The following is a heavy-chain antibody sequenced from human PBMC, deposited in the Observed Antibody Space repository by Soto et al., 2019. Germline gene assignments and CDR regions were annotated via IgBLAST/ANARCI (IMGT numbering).Heavy chain of an antibody. CDR3: ARGAGYCSCGSCYDYYYYMDV. V-gene: IGHV1-2*04. J-gene: IGHJ6*03. Sequence: GASVKVSCKASGYTFTGYYMHWVRQAPGQGLEWMGWINPNSGGTNYARKFQGWVTMTRDTSISTAYMELSRLRSDDTAVYYCARGAGYCSCGSCYDYYYYMDVWGKGTTVTVSS. CDR1: GYTFTGYY. CDR2: INPNSGGT. D-gene: IGHD2-15*01.